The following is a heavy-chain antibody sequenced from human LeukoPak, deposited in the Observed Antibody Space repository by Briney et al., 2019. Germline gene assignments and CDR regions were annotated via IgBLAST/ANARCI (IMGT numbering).Heavy chain of an antibody. J-gene: IGHJ5*02. V-gene: IGHV4-30-4*07. CDR3: ARFSFGYSYGHNWFDP. CDR1: GGSISSGGYS. D-gene: IGHD5-18*01. CDR2: IYTSGST. Sequence: KPSQTLSLTCAVSGGSISSGGYSWSWIRQPPGKGLEWIGYIYTSGSTNYNPSLKSRVTISVDTSKNQFSLKLSSVTAADTAVYYCARFSFGYSYGHNWFDPWGQGTLVTVSS.